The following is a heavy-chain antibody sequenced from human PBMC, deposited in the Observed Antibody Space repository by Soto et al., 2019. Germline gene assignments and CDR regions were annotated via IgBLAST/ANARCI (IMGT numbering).Heavy chain of an antibody. Sequence: PGGSLRRSCTTSGFTFGDYAMTWFRQAPGKGREWVGFIRSKAYGGTTENAASVKGRFTISRDDSKSIAYLQMNSLKTGDTAVYYCTRASPYYYDNGGFYYGPFDYWGQGT. D-gene: IGHD3-22*01. CDR3: TRASPYYYDNGGFYYGPFDY. CDR2: IRSKAYGGTT. CDR1: GFTFGDYA. J-gene: IGHJ4*02. V-gene: IGHV3-49*03.